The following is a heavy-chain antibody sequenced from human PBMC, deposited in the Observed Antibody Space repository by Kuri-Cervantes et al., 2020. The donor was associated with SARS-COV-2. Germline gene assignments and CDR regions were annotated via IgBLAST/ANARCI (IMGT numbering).Heavy chain of an antibody. V-gene: IGHV3-13*01. Sequence: GGSLRLSCAACGLTFSSYDMHWVRQATGKGLEWVSAIGTAGDTYYPGSVKGRFTISRDNAKNSLYLQMNSLRAEDTAVYYCASMDFWSGYYFDYWGQGTLVTVSS. CDR2: IGTAGDT. D-gene: IGHD3-3*01. CDR1: GLTFSSYD. CDR3: ASMDFWSGYYFDY. J-gene: IGHJ4*02.